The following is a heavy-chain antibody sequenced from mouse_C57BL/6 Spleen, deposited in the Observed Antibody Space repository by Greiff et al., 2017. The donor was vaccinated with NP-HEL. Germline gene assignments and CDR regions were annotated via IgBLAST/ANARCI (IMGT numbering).Heavy chain of an antibody. J-gene: IGHJ4*01. CDR3: ASGDYDGANAMDY. V-gene: IGHV14-3*01. CDR1: GFNIKNTY. CDR2: IDPANGNT. Sequence: EVQLQESVAELVRPGASVKLSCTASGFNIKNTYMHWVKQRPEQGLEWIGRIDPANGNTKYAPKFQGKATITADTSSNTAYLQLSSLTSEDTAIYYCASGDYDGANAMDYWGQGTSVTVSS. D-gene: IGHD2-4*01.